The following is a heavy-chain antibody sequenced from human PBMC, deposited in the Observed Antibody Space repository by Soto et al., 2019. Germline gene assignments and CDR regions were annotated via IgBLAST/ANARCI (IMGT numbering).Heavy chain of an antibody. CDR3: ARGGYDFWSGPQPFDY. D-gene: IGHD3-3*01. CDR1: GYTFTSYG. V-gene: IGHV1-18*01. Sequence: ASVKVSCKASGYTFTSYGISWVRQAPGQGLEWMGWISAYNGNTNYAQKLQGRVTMTTDTSTSTAYMELRSLRSDDTAVYYCARGGYDFWSGPQPFDYWGQGTLVTVSS. CDR2: ISAYNGNT. J-gene: IGHJ4*02.